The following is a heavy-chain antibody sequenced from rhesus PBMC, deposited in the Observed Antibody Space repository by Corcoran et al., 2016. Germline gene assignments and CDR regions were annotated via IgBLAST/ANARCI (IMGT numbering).Heavy chain of an antibody. CDR1: GGSISDRSY. D-gene: IGHD6-13*01. J-gene: IGHJ4*01. Sequence: QVPLQESGPGLVKPSETLSLTCAVPGGSISDRSYWTWIRRPPGKGLEWIGYIYGSGGSTYYNPSLKSRVTISTDTSKNQFALKLSSVTAADTAVYYCARDKSSWAPFDYWGQGVLVTVSS. V-gene: IGHV4-106*01. CDR2: IYGSGGST. CDR3: ARDKSSWAPFDY.